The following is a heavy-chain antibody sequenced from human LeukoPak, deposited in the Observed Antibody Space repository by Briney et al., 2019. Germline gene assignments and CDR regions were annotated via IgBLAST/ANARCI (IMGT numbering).Heavy chain of an antibody. Sequence: ASVKVSCKASGYTFTGYYMHWVRQAPGQGLEWMGWINPNSGGTNYAQKFQGRVTMTRDTSISTAYMELSRLRSDDTAVYYCARSMSITIFGVVIPQNYFDYWGQGTLVTVSS. J-gene: IGHJ4*02. CDR3: ARSMSITIFGVVIPQNYFDY. CDR1: GYTFTGYY. D-gene: IGHD3-3*01. CDR2: INPNSGGT. V-gene: IGHV1-2*02.